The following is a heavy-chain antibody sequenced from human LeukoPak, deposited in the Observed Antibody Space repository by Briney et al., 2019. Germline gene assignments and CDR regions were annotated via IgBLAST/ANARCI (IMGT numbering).Heavy chain of an antibody. Sequence: SETLSLTCTVSGGSISHYYWSWIRQPPGKGLEWIGYSSCSGSTKYNPSLKSRVTISKDTSKTQFSLRPSSVTAADTAVYYCARARLDSSGRFDYWGQGTLVTVSS. CDR1: GGSISHYY. CDR3: ARARLDSSGRFDY. CDR2: SSCSGST. J-gene: IGHJ4*02. V-gene: IGHV4-59*01. D-gene: IGHD3-22*01.